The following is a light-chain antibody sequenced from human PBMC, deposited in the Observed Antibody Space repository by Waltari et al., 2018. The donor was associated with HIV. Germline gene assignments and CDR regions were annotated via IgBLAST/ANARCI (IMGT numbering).Light chain of an antibody. V-gene: IGKV1-12*01. CDR3: QQATTFPHT. Sequence: IQMTQSPSYVSESVGGGVSLSCRASQNIGRSLAWYQLKPGKAPKLVVYEASRFNDGVPARFHGTGSRSNFTLDINNLQSEDFATYVCQQATTFPHTFG. J-gene: IGKJ2*01. CDR2: EAS. CDR1: QNIGRS.